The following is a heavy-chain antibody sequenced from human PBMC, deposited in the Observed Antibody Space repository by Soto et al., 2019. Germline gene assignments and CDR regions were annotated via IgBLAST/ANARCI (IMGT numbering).Heavy chain of an antibody. J-gene: IGHJ5*02. V-gene: IGHV5-51*01. D-gene: IGHD3-3*01. CDR3: ARTATTYDFWSGYFGWFDP. CDR2: IYPGDSDT. CDR1: GYSFTSYW. Sequence: PGESLKISCKGSGYSFTSYWIGWVRQMPGKGLKWMGIIYPGDSDTRYSPSFQGQVTISADKSISTAYLQWSSLKASDTAMYYCARTATTYDFWSGYFGWFDPWGQGTLVTVSS.